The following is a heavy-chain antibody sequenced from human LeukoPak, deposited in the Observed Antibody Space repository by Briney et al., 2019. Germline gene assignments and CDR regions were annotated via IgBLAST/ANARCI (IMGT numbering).Heavy chain of an antibody. Sequence: SETLSLTCTVSGVSISSSNSYWGWIRQPPGKGLEWIGSIYYSGNTYYNASLKSQVSISIDTSKNQFSLRLTSVTAADTAVYYCARGPAYSAGEGYDSSGYYSVYWFDPWGQGTLVTVSS. V-gene: IGHV4-39*07. CDR2: IYYSGNT. CDR3: ARGPAYSAGEGYDSSGYYSVYWFDP. J-gene: IGHJ5*02. D-gene: IGHD3-22*01. CDR1: GVSISSSNSY.